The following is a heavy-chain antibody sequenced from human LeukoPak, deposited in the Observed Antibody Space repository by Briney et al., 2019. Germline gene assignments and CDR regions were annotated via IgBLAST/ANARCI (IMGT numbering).Heavy chain of an antibody. Sequence: GGSLRLSCAASGFSFGTYDMNWVRQAPGKGLEWVSYISSSGTTIYYADSVKGRFTISRDNSKNTLYLQMNSLRAEDTAVYYCAKDRHRLPFWGQGTLVIVSS. V-gene: IGHV3-48*03. CDR3: AKDRHRLPF. CDR1: GFSFGTYD. CDR2: ISSSGTTI. J-gene: IGHJ4*02.